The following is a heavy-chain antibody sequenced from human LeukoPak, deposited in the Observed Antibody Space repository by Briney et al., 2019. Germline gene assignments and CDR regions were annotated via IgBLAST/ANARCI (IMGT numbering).Heavy chain of an antibody. D-gene: IGHD5-18*01. CDR1: GFTVSSNY. Sequence: GGSLRLSCAASGFTVSSNYMSWVRQAPGKGLEWVSVIYSGGSTYYADSVKGRFTISRDNSRNTLYVQMNSLRAEDTAVYYCAKDRGSGYSYFDYWGQGTLVTVSS. V-gene: IGHV3-53*01. J-gene: IGHJ4*02. CDR3: AKDRGSGYSYFDY. CDR2: IYSGGST.